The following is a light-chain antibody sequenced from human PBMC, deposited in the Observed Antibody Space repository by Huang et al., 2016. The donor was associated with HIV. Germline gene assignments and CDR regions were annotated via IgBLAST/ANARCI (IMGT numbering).Light chain of an antibody. CDR3: QQTSSVPLT. Sequence: DIQMTQSPSSLSASVGDRISITFRASQTISTFLNWYQQKPGKAPKLLIYAASNLQSGVSSRFGGTGSGTLFTLTVTGLLPDDFATYFCQQTSSVPLTFGGGTKVEMK. CDR2: AAS. CDR1: QTISTF. J-gene: IGKJ4*01. V-gene: IGKV1-39*01.